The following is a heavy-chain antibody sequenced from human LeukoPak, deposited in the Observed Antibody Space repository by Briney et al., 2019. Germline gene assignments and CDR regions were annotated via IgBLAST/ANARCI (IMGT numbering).Heavy chain of an antibody. CDR3: ARDGSLAFDI. J-gene: IGHJ3*02. CDR2: IRTDGGST. CDR1: GFTFSSYW. V-gene: IGHV3-74*01. Sequence: GGSLRLSCAASGFTFSSYWMHWVRQALGKGLVWVSLIRTDGGSTAYADSVKGRFTISRDNAKNKLYLHMNSLRAEDTAVYYCARDGSLAFDIWGQGTMVTVSS.